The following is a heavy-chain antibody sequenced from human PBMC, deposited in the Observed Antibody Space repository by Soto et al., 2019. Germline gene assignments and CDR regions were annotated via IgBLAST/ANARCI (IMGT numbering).Heavy chain of an antibody. CDR1: GFTFSSNW. CDR3: ATVGTGSYNWFDP. J-gene: IGHJ5*02. CDR2: INSDGTTT. V-gene: IGHV3-74*01. Sequence: EVQLVESGGGLVQPGGSLRLSCAASGFTFSSNWMHWVRQAPGKGLVWFARINSDGTTTTYADPVKGRFTISRDNAKNTVYLKMNSLRVEDTAVYYCATVGTGSYNWFDPWGRGTLVTVSS. D-gene: IGHD3-10*01.